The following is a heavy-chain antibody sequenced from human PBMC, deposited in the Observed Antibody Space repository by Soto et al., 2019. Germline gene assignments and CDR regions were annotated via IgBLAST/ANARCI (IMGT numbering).Heavy chain of an antibody. CDR3: VKSQSGYTSSWYFD. D-gene: IGHD6-13*01. CDR2: IYPRDSDT. V-gene: IGHV5-51*01. J-gene: IGHJ4*02. CDR1: GFSCTSYW. Sequence: GESLKISCQGSGFSCTSYWIGWVRQMPGKGLEWMGLIYPRDSDTRYSPSFQGHVTFSVDKSSSTAFLQWNNLKASDTAVFYCVKSQSGYTSSWYFDWGQGTLVTVSS.